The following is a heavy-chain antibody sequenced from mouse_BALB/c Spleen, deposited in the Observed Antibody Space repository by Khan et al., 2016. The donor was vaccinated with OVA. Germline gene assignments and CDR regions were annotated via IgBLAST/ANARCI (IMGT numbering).Heavy chain of an antibody. CDR1: GFTFSAYG. CDR3: ASHLTGSFAY. D-gene: IGHD4-1*01. Sequence: EVELVESGGDLVKPGGSLRLSCAASGFTFSAYGMAWVRQAPDKRLEWVATINSDGGYTYYPDTVKGRFTISRNNAENTLSLQMSSLKSEDTAIYYCASHLTGSFAYWGHGTLVTVSA. V-gene: IGHV5-6*01. J-gene: IGHJ3*01. CDR2: INSDGGYT.